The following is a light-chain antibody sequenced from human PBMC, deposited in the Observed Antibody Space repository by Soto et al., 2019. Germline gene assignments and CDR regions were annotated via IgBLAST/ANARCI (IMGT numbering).Light chain of an antibody. CDR2: AAS. J-gene: IGKJ1*01. CDR3: QQYYSYPPTWT. CDR1: QSIVNY. V-gene: IGKV1-39*01. Sequence: DIQMTQSPSSLSASVGDRVTITCRASQSIVNYLNCYQQKPGKAPKLLIYAASTLQSGVPSRFSGSGSGTDFTLTISCLQSEDFATYYCQQYYSYPPTWTFGQGTKVDIK.